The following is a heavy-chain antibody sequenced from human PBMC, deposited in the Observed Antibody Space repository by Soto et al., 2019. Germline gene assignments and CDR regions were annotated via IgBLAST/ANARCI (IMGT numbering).Heavy chain of an antibody. D-gene: IGHD2-2*01. V-gene: IGHV1-8*01. CDR3: ARVYLGKYQLLFHYYYYYGMDV. CDR1: GYTFTSYD. J-gene: IGHJ6*02. CDR2: MNPNSGNT. Sequence: QVQLVQSGAEVKKPGASVKVSCKASGYTFTSYDINWVRQATGQGLEWMGWMNPNSGNTGYAQKFQGRVTMTRNTSISTAYMELSSLRSEDTAVYYCARVYLGKYQLLFHYYYYYGMDVWGQGTTVTVSS.